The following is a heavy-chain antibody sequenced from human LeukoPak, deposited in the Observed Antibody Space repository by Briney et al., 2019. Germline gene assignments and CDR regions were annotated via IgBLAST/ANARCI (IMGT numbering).Heavy chain of an antibody. J-gene: IGHJ5*02. D-gene: IGHD6-13*01. V-gene: IGHV3-21*01. CDR3: ARDYSSSSP. CDR2: ISSSSSNI. CDR1: GFTFSSYS. Sequence: GVSVRLFCGASGFTFSSYSMMWVRQAPGKGLEWVSSISSSSSNIYYADSVKGRFTISRDNAKNSLYLQMNSLRAEDTAVYYCARDYSSSSPWGQGTLVTVPS.